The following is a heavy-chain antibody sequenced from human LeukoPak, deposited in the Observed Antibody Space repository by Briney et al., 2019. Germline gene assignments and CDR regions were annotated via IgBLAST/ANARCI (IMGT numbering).Heavy chain of an antibody. CDR1: GFTFSSYA. CDR2: ISSNGGST. V-gene: IGHV3-64*01. CDR3: ARSYNIVVDNWFDP. D-gene: IGHD2-2*01. J-gene: IGHJ5*02. Sequence: PGGSLRLSCAASGFTFSSYAMHWVRQAPGKGLEYVSVISSNGGSTYYANSVKGRFTISRDNSKNTLYLQMGSLRAEDMAVYYCARSYNIVVDNWFDPWGQGTLDTVSS.